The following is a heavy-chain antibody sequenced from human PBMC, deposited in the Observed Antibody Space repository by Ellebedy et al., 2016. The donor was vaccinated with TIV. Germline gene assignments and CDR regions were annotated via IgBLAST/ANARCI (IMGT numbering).Heavy chain of an antibody. CDR1: GFTFRDYT. V-gene: IGHV3-48*04. Sequence: GESLKISCAASGFTFRDYTMNWVRQAPGKGLEWVSYIDIGATTIYYADSVKGRFTISRDNAKNSLFLQMNSLRADDTAVYYYARGPPLFDPWGQGTLVTVSS. CDR3: ARGPPLFDP. CDR2: IDIGATTI. J-gene: IGHJ5*02.